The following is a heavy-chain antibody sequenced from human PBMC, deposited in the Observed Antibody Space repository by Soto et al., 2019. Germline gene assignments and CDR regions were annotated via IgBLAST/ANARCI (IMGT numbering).Heavy chain of an antibody. J-gene: IGHJ4*02. CDR1: GYTFTSYG. CDR3: ARESPPVDY. V-gene: IGHV1-18*01. Sequence: QVQLVQSGAEVKKPGASVKVSCKASGYTFTSYGISWVRQAPGQGLEWMGWISAYNGNTKYAQKLQCRVNMPTDTYTSQAYMELRSLRSDDTSVHYCARESPPVDYWGQGTLVTVS. CDR2: ISAYNGNT.